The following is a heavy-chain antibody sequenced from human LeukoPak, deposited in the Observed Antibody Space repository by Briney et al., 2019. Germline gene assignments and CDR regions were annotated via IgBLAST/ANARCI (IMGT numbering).Heavy chain of an antibody. Sequence: PGGTLRLSCAASGFTFDDYTMHWVRQAPGKGLEWVSLISWDGGSTYYADSVKGRFTISRDNSKNTLYLQMNSLRAEDTAVYYCAKDLPRWSTPSYYFDYWGQGTLVTVSS. CDR3: AKDLPRWSTPSYYFDY. D-gene: IGHD4-23*01. J-gene: IGHJ4*02. CDR1: GFTFDDYT. V-gene: IGHV3-43*01. CDR2: ISWDGGST.